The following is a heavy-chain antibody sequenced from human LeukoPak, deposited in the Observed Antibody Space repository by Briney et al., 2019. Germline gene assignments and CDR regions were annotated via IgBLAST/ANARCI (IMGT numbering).Heavy chain of an antibody. J-gene: IGHJ6*03. Sequence: ASVKVSCKASGYTFTSYYMHWVRQAPGQGLEWMGIINPSGGSTSYAQKFQGRVTMTRDMSTSTVYMELSSLRSEDTAVYYCARDFEGDYYMDVWGKGTTVTVSS. CDR2: INPSGGST. V-gene: IGHV1-46*01. D-gene: IGHD3-16*01. CDR3: ARDFEGDYYMDV. CDR1: GYTFTSYY.